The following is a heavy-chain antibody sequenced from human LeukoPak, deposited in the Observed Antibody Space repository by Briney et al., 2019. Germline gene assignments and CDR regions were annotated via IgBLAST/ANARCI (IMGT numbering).Heavy chain of an antibody. V-gene: IGHV4-59*12. D-gene: IGHD2-8*01. Sequence: PSETLSFTCTVSGGSISSYHWSWIRQPPGKGLEWIGYIYYSGSTDYNPSLKSRVTISVDTSKNQFSLKLSSVTAADTAVYYCARFPIVLMVYATKYYYYGMDVWGQGTTVTVSS. J-gene: IGHJ6*02. CDR2: IYYSGST. CDR1: GGSISSYH. CDR3: ARFPIVLMVYATKYYYYGMDV.